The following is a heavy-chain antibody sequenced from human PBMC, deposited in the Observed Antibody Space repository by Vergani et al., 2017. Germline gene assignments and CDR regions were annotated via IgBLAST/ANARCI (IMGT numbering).Heavy chain of an antibody. CDR3: TKGSRGYTGYFFDY. J-gene: IGHJ4*02. CDR1: GFTFRNSA. CDR2: ISDNGGTT. D-gene: IGHD5-12*01. Sequence: EVQLMESGGGWAQPGGSLRLSCAASGFTFRNSAMTWVRQAPGKGLEWVSIISDNGGTTYYSDSVKGRFTISRDNSKNTLHLQMNSLRADDTAVYYCTKGSRGYTGYFFDYWGQGTLATVSS. V-gene: IGHV3-23*01.